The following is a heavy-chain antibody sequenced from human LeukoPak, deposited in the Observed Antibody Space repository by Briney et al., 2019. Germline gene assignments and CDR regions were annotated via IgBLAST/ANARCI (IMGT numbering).Heavy chain of an antibody. J-gene: IGHJ5*02. CDR3: AKDRAPDSSGWYDWFDP. CDR1: GFTFSSYA. CDR2: ISGSGGST. D-gene: IGHD6-19*01. Sequence: GGSLRLSCAASGFTFSSYAMSWVRQAPGKGLEWVPAISGSGGSTYYADSVKGRFTISRDNSKNTLYLQMNSLRAEDTAVYYCAKDRAPDSSGWYDWFDPWGQGTLVTVSS. V-gene: IGHV3-23*01.